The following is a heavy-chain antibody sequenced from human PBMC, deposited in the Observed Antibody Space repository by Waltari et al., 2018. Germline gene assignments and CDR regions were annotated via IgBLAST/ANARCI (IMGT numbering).Heavy chain of an antibody. CDR2: IQRGRKT. CDR1: GFIFSSYV. V-gene: IGHV3-23*01. D-gene: IGHD6-19*01. Sequence: EVQLLESGGGLVQPGGSLRLSCAASGFIFSSYVMSWVRQAPGKGREGGSAIQRGRKTYDEDAVGGRLTIYRDNSKNTQYLQMDGLRAEDTAVYYCASARGYGTGWYGVNDYWGQGTLVTVSS. J-gene: IGHJ4*02. CDR3: ASARGYGTGWYGVNDY.